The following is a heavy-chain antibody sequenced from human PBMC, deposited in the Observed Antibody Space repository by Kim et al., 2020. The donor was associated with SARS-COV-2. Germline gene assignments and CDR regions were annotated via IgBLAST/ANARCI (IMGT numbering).Heavy chain of an antibody. J-gene: IGHJ4*02. D-gene: IGHD5-12*01. CDR2: DST. V-gene: IGHV3-23*01. CDR3: VKGAWLDY. Sequence: DSTSYAESVKGRFTVSRDRSRNTLYLPMNRLRADHPAVYYCVKGAWLDYWGPGTLVTVSS.